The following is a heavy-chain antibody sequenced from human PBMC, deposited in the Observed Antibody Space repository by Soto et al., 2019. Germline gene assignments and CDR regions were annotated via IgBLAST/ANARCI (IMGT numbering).Heavy chain of an antibody. J-gene: IGHJ4*02. CDR1: GFTFNIYG. CDR3: AKDQASGQGSFDS. V-gene: IGHV3-30*18. CDR2: ISYDGSNQ. Sequence: VKLVESGGGVVQPGGSLSLSCAASGFTFNIYGMHWVRQAPDTGLEWLALISYDGSNQYYADSVKGRFTISRDNSKNTLFLQMNSLRADDTAVYYCAKDQASGQGSFDSWGQGTLVTVSS.